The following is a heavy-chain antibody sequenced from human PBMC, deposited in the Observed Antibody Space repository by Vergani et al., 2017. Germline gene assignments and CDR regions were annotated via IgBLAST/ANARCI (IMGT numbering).Heavy chain of an antibody. CDR3: ARDRDSSSWDGYYYYYMDV. CDR1: GGSISSGGYS. D-gene: IGHD6-13*01. CDR2: IYHSGST. V-gene: IGHV4-30-2*01. J-gene: IGHJ6*03. Sequence: QLQLQESGPGLVKPSQTLSLTCAVSGGSISSGGYSWSWIRQPPGKGLEWIGYIYHSGSTYYNPSLKSRVTISVDRSKNQFSLKLSSVTAADTAVYYCARDRDSSSWDGYYYYYMDVWGKGTTVTVSS.